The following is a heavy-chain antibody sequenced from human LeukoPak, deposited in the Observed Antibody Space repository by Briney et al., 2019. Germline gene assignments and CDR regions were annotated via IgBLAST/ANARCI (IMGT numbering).Heavy chain of an antibody. CDR3: AKPYYYDSSGREAFDI. Sequence: GGSLRLSCAASGFTFSSYGMHWVRQAPGKGLEWVAFIRYDGSNKYYADSVKGRFTISRDNSKNTLYLQMNSLRAEDTAVYYCAKPYYYDSSGREAFDIWGQGTMVTVSS. D-gene: IGHD3-22*01. J-gene: IGHJ3*02. V-gene: IGHV3-30*02. CDR1: GFTFSSYG. CDR2: IRYDGSNK.